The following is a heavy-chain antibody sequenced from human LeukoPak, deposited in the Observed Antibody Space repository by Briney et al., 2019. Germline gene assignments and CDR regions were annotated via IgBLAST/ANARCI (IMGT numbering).Heavy chain of an antibody. CDR3: ARHGTVTHRFDY. J-gene: IGHJ4*02. D-gene: IGHD4-17*01. Sequence: SETLSLTCGVSGGSMSSSSYYWGWIRQPPGKGLEWIGSIYYSGSIYYNPSLKSRVTISVDSSKNQCSLKLSSVTAADTAVYYCARHGTVTHRFDYWGQGTLVTVSS. CDR1: GGSMSSSSYY. CDR2: IYYSGSI. V-gene: IGHV4-39*01.